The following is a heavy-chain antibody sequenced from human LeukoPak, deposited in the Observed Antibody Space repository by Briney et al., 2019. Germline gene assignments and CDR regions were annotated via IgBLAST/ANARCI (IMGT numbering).Heavy chain of an antibody. D-gene: IGHD3-16*01. CDR1: GYRFTSYW. J-gene: IGHJ4*02. Sequence: GESLKISCKGSGYRFTSYWIGWARQMPGKGLEWMGIIYPGDSDTRYSPSFQGQVTISADKSITTAYLQWSSLKASDTAMYYCASIWGSNKFDYWGQGTLVTVSS. CDR3: ASIWGSNKFDY. CDR2: IYPGDSDT. V-gene: IGHV5-51*01.